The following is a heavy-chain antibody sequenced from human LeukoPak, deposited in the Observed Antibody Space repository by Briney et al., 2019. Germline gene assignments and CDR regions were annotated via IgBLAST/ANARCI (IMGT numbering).Heavy chain of an antibody. CDR1: GGSISSNY. Sequence: PSETLSLTCTVSGGSISSNYWSWIRQPPGKGLEWIGYISYSGSTNYNPSLESRVTISEDTSKNHFSPKLSSVTAADTAVYYCARLPQNYGGNARFDSWGQGTLVTVSS. CDR2: ISYSGST. J-gene: IGHJ4*02. D-gene: IGHD4-23*01. V-gene: IGHV4-59*01. CDR3: ARLPQNYGGNARFDS.